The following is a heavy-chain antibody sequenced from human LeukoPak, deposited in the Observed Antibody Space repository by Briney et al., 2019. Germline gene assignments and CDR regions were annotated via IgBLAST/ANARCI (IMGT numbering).Heavy chain of an antibody. CDR2: IYHSGST. CDR1: GYSISSGYY. V-gene: IGHV4-38-2*02. CDR3: ARVEAVAGLDY. Sequence: PSETLSLTCTVSGYSISSGYYWGWIRQPPGKGLEWIGSIYHSGSTYYNPSLKSRVTISVDTSKNQFSLKLSSVTAADTAVYYCARVEAVAGLDYWGQGTRVTVSS. J-gene: IGHJ4*02. D-gene: IGHD6-19*01.